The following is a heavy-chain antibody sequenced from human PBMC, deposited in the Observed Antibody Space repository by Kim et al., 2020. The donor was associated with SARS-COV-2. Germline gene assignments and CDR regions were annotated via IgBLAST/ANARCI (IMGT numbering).Heavy chain of an antibody. CDR2: MYSAGTT. CDR3: AKGKPAAYAFDI. D-gene: IGHD2-2*01. CDR1: GFIVSSNY. J-gene: IGHJ3*02. Sequence: GGSLRLSCEASGFIVSSNYMTWVRQAPGKGPECISVMYSAGTTYYADSVKGRFTLSRDNSKNTLYLQMNSLRADDTALYYCAKGKPAAYAFDIWGQGTVVTVSS. V-gene: IGHV3-53*01.